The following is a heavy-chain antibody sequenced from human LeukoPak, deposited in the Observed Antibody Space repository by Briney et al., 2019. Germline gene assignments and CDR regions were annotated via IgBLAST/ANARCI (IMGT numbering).Heavy chain of an antibody. J-gene: IGHJ4*02. CDR2: ISYDGSNK. D-gene: IGHD6-19*01. CDR3: AREARRYSSGCSTFDY. Sequence: GGSLRLSCAASGFTFSSYAMHWVRQAPGKGLEWVAVISYDGSNKYYADSVKGRFTISRDNSKNTLYLQMNSLRAEDTAVYYCAREARRYSSGCSTFDYWGQGTLVTVTS. CDR1: GFTFSSYA. V-gene: IGHV3-30*04.